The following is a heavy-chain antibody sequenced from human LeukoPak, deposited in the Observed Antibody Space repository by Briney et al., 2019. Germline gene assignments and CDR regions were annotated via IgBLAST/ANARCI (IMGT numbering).Heavy chain of an antibody. CDR2: IYPNTGAT. Sequence: ASLKVSCKASGYTFTGYYMHWVRQAPGQELEWMGWIYPNTGATKYAQKFQGRVTMTRDTSISTAYMELSGLRSDDTAVYYCGTLLSNGPFDYWGQGSLVTVSS. V-gene: IGHV1-2*02. CDR1: GYTFTGYY. CDR3: GTLLSNGPFDY. J-gene: IGHJ4*02.